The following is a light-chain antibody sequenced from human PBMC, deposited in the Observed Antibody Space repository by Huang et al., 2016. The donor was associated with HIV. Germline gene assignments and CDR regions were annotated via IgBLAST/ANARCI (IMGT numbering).Light chain of an antibody. J-gene: IGKJ4*01. CDR3: QQYDNFRLT. CDR2: DAS. Sequence: DIQMTQSPSSLSASVGDRVTITCQASQDISNYLNWYQQKLGKAPKLLIYDASNLEAGVPSRFSGSGSGTDFTFTISSLQPEDIATYYCQQYDNFRLTFGGGTEVEIK. CDR1: QDISNY. V-gene: IGKV1-33*01.